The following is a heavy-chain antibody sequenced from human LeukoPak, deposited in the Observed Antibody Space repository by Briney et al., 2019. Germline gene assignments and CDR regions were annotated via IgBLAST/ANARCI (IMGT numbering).Heavy chain of an antibody. Sequence: TLTLTCAIAGGSDRSYNSIWIGPPQKKGLERNGNIYYNGSTNYNPSHKSRVYISVDTSKNQFSLKLSSVTAADTAVYYCARGIYHYDAFDIWGQGRMVTVSS. J-gene: IGHJ3*02. CDR1: GGSDRSYN. D-gene: IGHD6-13*01. CDR3: ARGIYHYDAFDI. CDR2: IYYNGST. V-gene: IGHV4-59*02.